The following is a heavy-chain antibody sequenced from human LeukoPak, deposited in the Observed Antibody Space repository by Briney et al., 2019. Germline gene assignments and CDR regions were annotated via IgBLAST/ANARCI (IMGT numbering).Heavy chain of an antibody. V-gene: IGHV3-23*01. CDR3: AKDGRGGSYLSRPGHFDY. D-gene: IGHD1-26*01. Sequence: PGGSLRLSCVASGFTFSSYAMSWVRKAPGKGLEWVSAISGSGGSTYYADSVKGRFTISRDNSKNTLYLQMNSLRAEVTAVYYCAKDGRGGSYLSRPGHFDYWGQGTLVTVSS. CDR2: ISGSGGST. CDR1: GFTFSSYA. J-gene: IGHJ4*02.